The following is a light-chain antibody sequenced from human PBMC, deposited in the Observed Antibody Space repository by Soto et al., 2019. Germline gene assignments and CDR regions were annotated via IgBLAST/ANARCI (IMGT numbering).Light chain of an antibody. V-gene: IGLV2-14*01. CDR3: SSYTTTSTVI. CDR1: SSDIGGYTF. CDR2: EVS. Sequence: QSVLTQPASVSGSPGQSITISCTGTSSDIGGYTFVSWYQQHPGKAPKLLIYEVSKGPSGVSTRFSGSKSGNTASLTISGLQAEDEADYFCSSYTTTSTVIFGGGTKVTVL. J-gene: IGLJ2*01.